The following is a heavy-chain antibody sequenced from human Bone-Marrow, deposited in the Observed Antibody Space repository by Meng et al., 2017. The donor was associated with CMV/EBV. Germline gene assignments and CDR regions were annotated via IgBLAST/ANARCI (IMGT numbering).Heavy chain of an antibody. CDR3: ARGRLSGYSGYDHYYYYGMDV. CDR1: GFTFSSYA. J-gene: IGHJ6*02. Sequence: GESLKISCAASGFTFSSYAMHWVRQAPGKGLEWVAVISYDGSNKYYADSVKGRFTISRDNSKNTLYLQMNSLRAEDTAVYYCARGRLSGYSGYDHYYYYGMDVWGQGPTVTVSS. V-gene: IGHV3-30*04. CDR2: ISYDGSNK. D-gene: IGHD5-12*01.